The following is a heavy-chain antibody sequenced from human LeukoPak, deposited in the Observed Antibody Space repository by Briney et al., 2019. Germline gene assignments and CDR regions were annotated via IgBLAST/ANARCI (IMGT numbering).Heavy chain of an antibody. D-gene: IGHD4-11*01. V-gene: IGHV1-18*01. CDR3: ARDWPTVIADY. Sequence: ASVKVSCKTSGYTFTSHGISWVRQAPGQGLEWMGWISANNGDTNYAQRMQGRLTMTTNTSTSTAYMELRSLSSDDTAIYYCARDWPTVIADYWGQGTLVTVSS. CDR1: GYTFTSHG. CDR2: ISANNGDT. J-gene: IGHJ4*02.